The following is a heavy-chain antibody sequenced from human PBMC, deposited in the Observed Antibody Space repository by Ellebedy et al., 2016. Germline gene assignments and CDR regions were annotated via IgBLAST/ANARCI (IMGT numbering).Heavy chain of an antibody. J-gene: IGHJ4*02. CDR1: GFTFSYHW. CDR2: ISNYGTTT. D-gene: IGHD2-15*01. CDR3: AKVKGGEY. Sequence: GESLKISCAASGFTFSYHWMHWVRQAPGKGLVWVSRISNYGTTTTYADFVKGRFTISRDDATNTLYLQMNSLRAEDTAVYYCAKVKGGEYWGQGTLVTVSS. V-gene: IGHV3-74*01.